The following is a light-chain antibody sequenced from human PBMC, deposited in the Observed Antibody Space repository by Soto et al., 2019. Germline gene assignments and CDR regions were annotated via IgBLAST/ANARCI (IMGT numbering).Light chain of an antibody. CDR3: AAWDDSLKGWL. V-gene: IGLV1-44*01. CDR2: SNN. CDR1: SSNIARNT. Sequence: QSVLTQSPSASGTPGQRVTMSCSGSSSNIARNTVNWYQQLPGTAPKLLIYSNNQRPSGVPDRFSGSKSGTSASLAISGLQSADEADYYCAAWDDSLKGWLFGGGTKVTVL. J-gene: IGLJ3*02.